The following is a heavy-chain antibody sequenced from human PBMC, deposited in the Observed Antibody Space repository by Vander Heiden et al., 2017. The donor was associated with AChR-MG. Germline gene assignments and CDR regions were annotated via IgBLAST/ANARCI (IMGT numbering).Heavy chain of an antibody. CDR1: GGSISSYY. J-gene: IGHJ4*02. D-gene: IGHD6-13*01. V-gene: IGHV4-59*01. CDR3: ATNSWLH. CDR2: IYYSGST. Sequence: QVQLPESCPVLVKPSASLSLTCTVAGGSISSYYWSWIRQPPGKGLEWIGDIYYSGSTNYNPSLTSRVTISVDTSKNHYSLKLSSVTAADTAVYYCATNSWLHWGQGTLVTVSS.